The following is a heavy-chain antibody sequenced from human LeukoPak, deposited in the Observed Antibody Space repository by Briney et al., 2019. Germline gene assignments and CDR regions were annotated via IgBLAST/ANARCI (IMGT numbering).Heavy chain of an antibody. CDR3: AKASTRDTGYYFDS. CDR1: GFTFSNYA. V-gene: IGHV3-23*01. Sequence: GGSLRLSCAASGFTFSNYAMGWVRQAPGKGPEWVSSIRYNIENTHYADAVQGRFTISRDNSKNTLYLQMNSLRAEDTARYYCAKASTRDTGYYFDSWGQGTLVSVST. D-gene: IGHD3-9*01. CDR2: IRYNIENT. J-gene: IGHJ4*02.